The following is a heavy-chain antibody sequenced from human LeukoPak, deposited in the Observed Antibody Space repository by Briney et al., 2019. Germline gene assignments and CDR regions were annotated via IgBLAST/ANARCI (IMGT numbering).Heavy chain of an antibody. D-gene: IGHD2/OR15-2a*01. Sequence: GESLKISRKGFGYSFTTYWIGWVRQMPGKGLEWMGIIYPGDSDTRYSPSFQGQVTISADKSTNTAYVQWSTLKASDTAMYYCARRGNIERSHSFDMWGQGTVVTVSS. CDR2: IYPGDSDT. CDR1: GYSFTTYW. J-gene: IGHJ3*02. CDR3: ARRGNIERSHSFDM. V-gene: IGHV5-51*01.